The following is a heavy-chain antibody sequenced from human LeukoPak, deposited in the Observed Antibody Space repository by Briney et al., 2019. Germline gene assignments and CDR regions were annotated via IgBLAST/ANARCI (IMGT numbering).Heavy chain of an antibody. CDR3: AGNYYGSGSYYSEDRY. Sequence: PSQTLSLTCTVSGGSISSGSYYWSWIRQPAGKGLEWIGRIYTSGSTNYNPSLKSRVTISVDTSKNQFSLKLSSVTAADTAVYYCAGNYYGSGSYYSEDRYWGQGTLVTVSS. D-gene: IGHD3-10*01. CDR1: GGSISSGSYY. J-gene: IGHJ4*02. CDR2: IYTSGST. V-gene: IGHV4-61*02.